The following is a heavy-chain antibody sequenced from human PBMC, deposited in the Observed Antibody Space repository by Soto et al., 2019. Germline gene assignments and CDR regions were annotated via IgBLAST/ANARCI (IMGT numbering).Heavy chain of an antibody. J-gene: IGHJ6*02. CDR3: ARASHTSSVYYCYYGMDV. V-gene: IGHV1-8*02. Sequence: QVQLVQSGAVVRKPGASVKVSCTASGYTFTSYDLNWVRQTTGQGLEWMGWMNPNTGSTGFAQKFQGRLTMTRDTSKGTAYMELSSLTSEDTALCYCARASHTSSVYYCYYGMDVWGQGTAVAVSS. CDR2: MNPNTGST. D-gene: IGHD6-6*01. CDR1: GYTFTSYD.